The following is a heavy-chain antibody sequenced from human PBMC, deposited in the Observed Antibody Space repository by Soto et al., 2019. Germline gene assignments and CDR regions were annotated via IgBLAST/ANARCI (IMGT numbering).Heavy chain of an antibody. J-gene: IGHJ4*02. CDR3: AHTGYYDLLTFDY. Sequence: SGPTLVNPTHTLTLTGNFSGFSLSSRKMGVGWIRQPPGKALEWLALIYWDDDKRYRPSLNNRLTITKDTSKNQVLLTMTNLDPVDTATYYCAHTGYYDLLTFDYWGQGTLVTSPQ. CDR1: GFSLSSRKMG. D-gene: IGHD3-9*01. CDR2: IYWDDDK. V-gene: IGHV2-5*02.